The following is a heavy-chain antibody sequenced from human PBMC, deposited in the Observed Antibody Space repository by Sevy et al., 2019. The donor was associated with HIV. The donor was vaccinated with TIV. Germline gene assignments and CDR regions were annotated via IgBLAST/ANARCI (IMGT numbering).Heavy chain of an antibody. Sequence: ASVKVSCKASGYTLTSHYMHWVRQAPGQGLEWMGISNPSGGYTRYAQKFQGRVIMTRDTSTRTAYMELSSLRSDDTDVYYCASLAAASGLDYMDVWGKGTTVTVSS. CDR3: ASLAAASGLDYMDV. D-gene: IGHD6-13*01. J-gene: IGHJ6*03. CDR1: GYTLTSHY. V-gene: IGHV1-46*01. CDR2: SNPSGGYT.